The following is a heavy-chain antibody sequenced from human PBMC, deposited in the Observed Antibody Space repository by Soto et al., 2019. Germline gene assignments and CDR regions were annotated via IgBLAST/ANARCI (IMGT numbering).Heavy chain of an antibody. Sequence: EVQLLESGGGLVQPGGSLRLSCAASGFTVSSSAMIWVRQAPGKGLEWVATFSAGGSRYYADSVKGRFTISRNSSQNTLYLQMNGLRAEDTALYYCAKDRGSGGIVAGTPDYWGQETLVTVSS. CDR3: AKDRGSGGIVAGTPDY. J-gene: IGHJ4*02. D-gene: IGHD6-19*01. CDR2: FSAGGSR. V-gene: IGHV3-23*01. CDR1: GFTVSSSA.